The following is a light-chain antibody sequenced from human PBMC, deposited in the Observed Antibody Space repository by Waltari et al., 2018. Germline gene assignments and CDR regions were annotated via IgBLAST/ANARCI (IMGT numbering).Light chain of an antibody. Sequence: QTVVTQEPSFSVSPGGTVTLTCGFSSGSVSTSNYPSWYQQTPGQAPRTLIYSTNTRSSGVPDRFSGSILGNKAALTITGAQADDESHYYCLLFMGSAIWVFGGGTKLTVV. CDR2: STN. CDR1: SGSVSTSNY. J-gene: IGLJ3*02. CDR3: LLFMGSAIWV. V-gene: IGLV8-61*01.